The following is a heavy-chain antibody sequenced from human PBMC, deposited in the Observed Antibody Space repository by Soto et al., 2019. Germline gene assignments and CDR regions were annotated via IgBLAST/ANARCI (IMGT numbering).Heavy chain of an antibody. CDR1: GYTFTNYA. Sequence: ASVKGYCKAAGYTFTNYATHWVRQAPGQRLEWMGWINAGNGNTKYSQKFQGRVTITRDTSASTAYMELSSLRSEDTAVYYCARVSGYYLPAYWGQGTLVTVSS. D-gene: IGHD5-12*01. J-gene: IGHJ4*02. CDR3: ARVSGYYLPAY. V-gene: IGHV1-3*01. CDR2: INAGNGNT.